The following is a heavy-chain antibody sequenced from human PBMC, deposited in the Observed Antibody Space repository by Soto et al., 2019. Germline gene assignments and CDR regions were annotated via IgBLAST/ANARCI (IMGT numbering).Heavy chain of an antibody. CDR2: INHNGST. D-gene: IGHD6-19*01. CDR1: GGSFSGYY. Sequence: SAALSLTGAGWGGSFSGYYWSSIRQPPGKGLEWIGEINHNGSTNYNPSLKSRVTISVDTSKNQFSLKLSSVTAADTAVYYCARAKWSSGCDYWGQGTLVTVSS. J-gene: IGHJ4*02. CDR3: ARAKWSSGCDY. V-gene: IGHV4-34*01.